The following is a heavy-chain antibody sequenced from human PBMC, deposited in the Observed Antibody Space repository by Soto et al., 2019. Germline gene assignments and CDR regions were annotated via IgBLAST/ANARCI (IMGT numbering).Heavy chain of an antibody. CDR3: AKFSRVVPAAIVRVDY. CDR2: ISGSGGST. J-gene: IGHJ4*02. Sequence: GGSLRLSCAASGFTFSSYAMSWVRQAPGKGLEWVSAISGSGGSTYYADSVKGRFTISRDNSKNTLYLQMNSLRAEDTAVYYCAKFSRVVPAAIVRVDYWGQGTLVTVSS. V-gene: IGHV3-23*01. D-gene: IGHD2-2*01. CDR1: GFTFSSYA.